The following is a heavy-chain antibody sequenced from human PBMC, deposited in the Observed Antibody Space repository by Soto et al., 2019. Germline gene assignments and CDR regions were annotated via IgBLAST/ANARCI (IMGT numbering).Heavy chain of an antibody. CDR2: IGPESGAT. D-gene: IGHD1-26*01. V-gene: IGHV1-2*02. Sequence: ASGKGSCKTSGYTFSGHYIHWVRQAPQQGPEWMGEIGPESGATRYAEKFRGRVTMTMDTSITTVYMELRNLSPDDTAVYYCGRGRSGQIVIFYWGQGTPVTVSS. J-gene: IGHJ4*02. CDR3: GRGRSGQIVIFY. CDR1: GYTFSGHY.